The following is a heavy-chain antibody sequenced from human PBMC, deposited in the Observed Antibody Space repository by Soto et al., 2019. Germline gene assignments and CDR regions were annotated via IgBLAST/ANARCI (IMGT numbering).Heavy chain of an antibody. CDR2: ISYDGSNK. CDR3: ARRIAARPTRSFDY. CDR1: GFTFSSYA. V-gene: IGHV3-30-3*01. D-gene: IGHD6-6*01. Sequence: PGGSLRLSCAASGFTFSSYAMHWVRQAPGKGLEWVAVISYDGSNKYYADSVKGRFTISRDNSKNTLYLQMNSLRAEDTAVYYCARRIAARPTRSFDYWGQGTLVTVSS. J-gene: IGHJ4*02.